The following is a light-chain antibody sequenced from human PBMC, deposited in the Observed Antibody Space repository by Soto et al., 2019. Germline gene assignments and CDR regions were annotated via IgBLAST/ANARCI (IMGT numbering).Light chain of an antibody. CDR3: AAWDDSLEGV. J-gene: IGLJ3*02. V-gene: IGLV1-44*01. CDR1: SSNIGSNT. Sequence: QLVLTQPPSASGTPGQRVTISCSGSSSNIGSNTVNWYQQLPGTAPNLLIYSNNQRPSGVPDRFSGSKSGTSASLAISGLQSEDEADYYCAAWDDSLEGVFGGGTKLTVL. CDR2: SNN.